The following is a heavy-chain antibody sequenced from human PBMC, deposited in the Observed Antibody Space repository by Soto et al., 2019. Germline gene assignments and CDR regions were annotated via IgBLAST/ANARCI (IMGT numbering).Heavy chain of an antibody. CDR3: ARDPVAYCGGDCRTFDY. Sequence: QVQLVESGGGVVQPGRSLRLSCAASGFTFRSYAMHWVRQAPVKGLEWVAVISYDGSNKYDADSVKGRFTISRDNSKNTLYLQMNSLRAEDTAVYYCARDPVAYCGGDCRTFDYWGQGTLVTVSS. CDR2: ISYDGSNK. D-gene: IGHD2-21*02. V-gene: IGHV3-30-3*01. CDR1: GFTFRSYA. J-gene: IGHJ4*02.